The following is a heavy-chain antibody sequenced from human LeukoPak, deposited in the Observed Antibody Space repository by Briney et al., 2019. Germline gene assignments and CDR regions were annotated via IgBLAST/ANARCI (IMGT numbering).Heavy chain of an antibody. J-gene: IGHJ4*02. CDR3: ATDPRGGNGSFEY. CDR1: GYTLTELS. V-gene: IGHV1-24*01. Sequence: ASVKVSCKVSGYTLTELSMHWVRQAPGKGLEWMGDFDPEDGETIYAQKFQGRVTMTEDTSTDTAYMELRSVRSEDTAVYFCATDPRGGNGSFEYWGQGTVVTVSS. D-gene: IGHD4-23*01. CDR2: FDPEDGET.